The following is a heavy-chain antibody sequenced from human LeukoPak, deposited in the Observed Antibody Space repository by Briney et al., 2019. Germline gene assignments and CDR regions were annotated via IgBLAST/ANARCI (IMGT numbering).Heavy chain of an antibody. CDR3: ARDQYCSGGSCYHYYGMDV. V-gene: IGHV4-4*02. CDR2: IYHSGST. CDR1: GGSISSSNW. Sequence: SETLSLTCAVSGGSISSSNWWSWVRQPPGKGLEWIGEIYHSGSTNYNPSLKSRVTISVDTSKNQFSLKLSSVTAADTAVYYCARDQYCSGGSCYHYYGMDVWGQGTTVTVSS. J-gene: IGHJ6*02. D-gene: IGHD2-15*01.